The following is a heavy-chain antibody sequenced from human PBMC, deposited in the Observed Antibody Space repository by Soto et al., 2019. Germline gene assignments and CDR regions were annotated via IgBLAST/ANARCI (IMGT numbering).Heavy chain of an antibody. J-gene: IGHJ3*02. CDR2: ISGSGGST. CDR3: AKDIYGDPDAFDI. CDR1: GFTFSSYA. D-gene: IGHD4-17*01. V-gene: IGHV3-23*01. Sequence: GGSLRLSCAASGFTFSSYAMSWVRQAPGKGLECVSAISGSGGSTYYADSVKGRFTISRDNSKNTLYLQMNSLRAEDTAVYYCAKDIYGDPDAFDIWGQGTMVTVSS.